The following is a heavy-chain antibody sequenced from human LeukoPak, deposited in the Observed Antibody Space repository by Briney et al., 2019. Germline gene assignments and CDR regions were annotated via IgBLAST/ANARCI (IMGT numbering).Heavy chain of an antibody. Sequence: SETLSLTCAVSGVSITDNWWSWVRQPPGKWLEWIGEINHSGSTNYNPSLKSRVTISVDTSKNQFSLKLSSVTAADTAVYYCARGAITMVRGVIETSYYYYKDVWGKGTTVTISS. V-gene: IGHV4-4*02. J-gene: IGHJ6*03. CDR1: GVSITDNW. D-gene: IGHD3-10*01. CDR3: ARGAITMVRGVIETSYYYYKDV. CDR2: INHSGST.